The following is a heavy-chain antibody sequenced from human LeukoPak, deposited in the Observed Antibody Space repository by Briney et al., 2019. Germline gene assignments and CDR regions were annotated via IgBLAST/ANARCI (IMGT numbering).Heavy chain of an antibody. J-gene: IGHJ4*02. CDR1: GGSFSSYY. V-gene: IGHV4-59*01. Sequence: SETLSLTCAVYGGSFSSYYWSWIRQPPGKGLEWIGYIYYSGSTNYNPSLKSRVTISVDTSKNQFSLKLSSVTAADTAVYYCARGAGRGDYDSSGLAVNWGQGTLVTVSS. CDR3: ARGAGRGDYDSSGLAVN. D-gene: IGHD3-22*01. CDR2: IYYSGST.